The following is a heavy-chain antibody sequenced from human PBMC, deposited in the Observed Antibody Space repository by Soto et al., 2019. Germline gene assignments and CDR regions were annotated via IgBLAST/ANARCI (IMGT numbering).Heavy chain of an antibody. V-gene: IGHV1-46*03. D-gene: IGHD2-2*01. J-gene: IGHJ6*03. CDR3: ARDNEDIVVVPAAMGYYYYMDV. Sequence: ASVKGSFKASGYTFTSYYMHWGRQAPGQGLEWVGIINPSGGSTSYAQKFQGRVTMTRDTSTSTVYMELSSLRSEDTAVYYCARDNEDIVVVPAAMGYYYYMDVWGKGTTVTVSS. CDR1: GYTFTSYY. CDR2: INPSGGST.